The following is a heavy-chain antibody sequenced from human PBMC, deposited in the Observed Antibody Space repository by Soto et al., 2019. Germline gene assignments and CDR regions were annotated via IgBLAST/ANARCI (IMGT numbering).Heavy chain of an antibody. D-gene: IGHD1-1*01. CDR3: ARHGTRRSFDY. CDR2: IYYSGST. J-gene: IGHJ4*02. V-gene: IGHV4-39*01. Sequence: SETLSLTCTVSGGSISSSSYYWCWIRHPPGKGLEWIGSIYYSGSTYYNPSLKSRVTISVDTSKNQFSLKLSSVTAADTAVYYCARHGTRRSFDYWGQGTLVTVSS. CDR1: GGSISSSSYY.